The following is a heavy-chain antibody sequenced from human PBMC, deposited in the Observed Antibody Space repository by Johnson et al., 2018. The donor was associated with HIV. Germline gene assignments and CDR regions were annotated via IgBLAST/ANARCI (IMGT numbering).Heavy chain of an antibody. CDR1: GFSFSDYF. Sequence: QVLLVESGGGLVQPGRSLRLSCAASGFSFSDYFMSWIRQAPGKGLECISYISSSGTTIYYTDSVQGRFTISRDNAKNSLYLQLNSLRAEDTSLYYCAKTTRGNWGSCFDIWGRGTMVTVSS. CDR3: AKTTRGNWGSCFDI. V-gene: IGHV3-11*04. D-gene: IGHD7-27*01. J-gene: IGHJ3*02. CDR2: ISSSGTTI.